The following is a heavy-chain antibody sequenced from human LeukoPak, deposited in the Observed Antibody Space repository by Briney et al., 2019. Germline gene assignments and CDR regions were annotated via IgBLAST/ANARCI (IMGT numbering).Heavy chain of an antibody. Sequence: GGSLRLSCAASGFTFSDYYMSWIRQAPGKGLEWVSYISSSGSTIYYADSVKGRFTISRDNAKNSLYLQMNSLRAEDTAVYYCARCYDSSGWYWFDPWGQGTLVTVSS. CDR3: ARCYDSSGWYWFDP. D-gene: IGHD3-22*01. J-gene: IGHJ5*02. CDR1: GFTFSDYY. CDR2: ISSSGSTI. V-gene: IGHV3-11*01.